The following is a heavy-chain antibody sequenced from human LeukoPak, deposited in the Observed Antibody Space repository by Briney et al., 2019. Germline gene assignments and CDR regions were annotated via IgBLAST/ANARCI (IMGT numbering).Heavy chain of an antibody. J-gene: IGHJ4*02. CDR1: GYTFTGYY. CDR3: ARDPSNSGYDYLYYFDY. V-gene: IGHV1-2*02. CDR2: INPDNGGT. Sequence: ASVKVSCKASGYTFTGYYMHWVRQAPGQGLEWMGWINPDNGGTNYAQKFQGRVTMARDMSISTACMELSRLRSDDTAVYYSARDPSNSGYDYLYYFDYRGQGTLVTVSS. D-gene: IGHD5-12*01.